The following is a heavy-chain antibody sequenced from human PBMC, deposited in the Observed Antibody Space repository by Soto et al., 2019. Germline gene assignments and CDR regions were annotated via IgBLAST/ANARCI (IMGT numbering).Heavy chain of an antibody. J-gene: IGHJ4*02. D-gene: IGHD3-22*01. CDR1: GGTFSSYA. CDR2: IIPICGTA. V-gene: IGHV1-69*01. CDR3: ARELRGTKYYYDSSGYTFDY. Sequence: QVQLVQSGAEVKKPGSSVKVSCKASGGTFSSYAISWVRQAPGQGLEWMGGIIPICGTANYAQKFQGRVTITADECTSTAYMELSSLRSEDTAVYYCARELRGTKYYYDSSGYTFDYWGQGTLVTVCS.